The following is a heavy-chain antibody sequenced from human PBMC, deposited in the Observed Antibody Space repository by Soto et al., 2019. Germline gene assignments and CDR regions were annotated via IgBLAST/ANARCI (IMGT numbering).Heavy chain of an antibody. CDR3: ARDVGPVTIFGEALSGYFDF. V-gene: IGHV3-7*03. J-gene: IGHJ4*02. CDR1: GFSFGTYW. D-gene: IGHD3-3*01. Sequence: EVQLVESGGGLVQPGGSLRLSCAVSGFSFGTYWMGWVRQAPGKGLEWLASIKEDGSERYYLDSVKGRFTISRDNAKDSLSLQMNSLRGEDTAFYYCARDVGPVTIFGEALSGYFDFWGQGTLVTVSS. CDR2: IKEDGSER.